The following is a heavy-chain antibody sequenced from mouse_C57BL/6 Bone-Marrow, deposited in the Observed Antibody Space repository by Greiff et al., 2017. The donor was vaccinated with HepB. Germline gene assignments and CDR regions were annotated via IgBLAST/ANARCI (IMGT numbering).Heavy chain of an antibody. CDR1: GYTFTSYW. Sequence: VQLQQPGAELVKPGASVKLSCKASGYTFTSYWMQWVKQRPGQGLEWIGEIDPSDSYTNYNQKFKGKATLTVDTSSSTAYMQLSSLTSEDSAVYYCARIYYYGSGGYWGQGTTLTVSS. CDR2: IDPSDSYT. D-gene: IGHD1-1*01. V-gene: IGHV1-50*01. CDR3: ARIYYYGSGGY. J-gene: IGHJ2*01.